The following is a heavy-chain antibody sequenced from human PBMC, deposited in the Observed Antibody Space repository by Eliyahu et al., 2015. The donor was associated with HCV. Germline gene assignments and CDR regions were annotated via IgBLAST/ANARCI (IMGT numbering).Heavy chain of an antibody. V-gene: IGHV4-59*01. CDR1: GXXITTYY. CDR3: ASGGGGIAVTGTGGWFDP. J-gene: IGHJ5*02. D-gene: IGHD6-19*01. CDR2: IHYSGST. Sequence: QVQLQESGPGLVKPSETLSLTCTVXGXXITTYYWSWIRQPPGKGLEWIGYIHYSGSTNYNPSLKSRVTISIDTSKNQFSLNLTSVTAADTAMYYCASGGGGIAVTGTGGWFDPWGQGTLVTVSS.